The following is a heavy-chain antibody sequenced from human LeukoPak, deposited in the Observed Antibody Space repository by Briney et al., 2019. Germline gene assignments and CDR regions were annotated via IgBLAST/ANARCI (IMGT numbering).Heavy chain of an antibody. J-gene: IGHJ6*02. CDR1: GYTFTSYG. D-gene: IGHD6-13*01. CDR2: ISAYNGNT. V-gene: IGHV1-18*01. CDR3: ARGPRYSSNWYYYYGMDV. Sequence: GASVKVSCKASGYTFTSYGISRVRQAPGQGLEWMGWISAYNGNTNYAQKLQGRVTMTTDTSTSTAYMELRSLRSDDTAVYYCARGPRYSSNWYYYYGMDVWGQGTTVTVPS.